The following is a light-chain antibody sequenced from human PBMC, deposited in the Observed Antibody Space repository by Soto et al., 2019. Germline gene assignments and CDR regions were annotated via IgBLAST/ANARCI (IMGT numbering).Light chain of an antibody. Sequence: EIVLTQSPATLSLSPGERATLSCSASQSVSIYLAWYQQRPGQAPRLLIYAASSRATGIPDRFSGSGSRTDFSLTISRLEAEDFAVYYCQQYGSSPRTFGQGTKVDIK. J-gene: IGKJ1*01. CDR3: QQYGSSPRT. V-gene: IGKV3-20*01. CDR2: AAS. CDR1: QSVSIY.